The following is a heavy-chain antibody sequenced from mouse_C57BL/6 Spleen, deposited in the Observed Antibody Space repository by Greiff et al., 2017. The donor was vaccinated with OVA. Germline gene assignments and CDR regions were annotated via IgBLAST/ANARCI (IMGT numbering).Heavy chain of an antibody. CDR1: GFTFSSYA. J-gene: IGHJ1*03. Sequence: DVKLVESGGGLVKPGGSLKLSCAASGFTFSSYAMSWVRQTPEKRLEWVATISDGGSYTYYPDNVKGRFTISRDNAKNNLYLQMSHLKSEDTAMYYCARVGEGYFDVWGTGTTVTVSS. V-gene: IGHV5-4*03. CDR2: ISDGGSYT. CDR3: ARVGEGYFDV.